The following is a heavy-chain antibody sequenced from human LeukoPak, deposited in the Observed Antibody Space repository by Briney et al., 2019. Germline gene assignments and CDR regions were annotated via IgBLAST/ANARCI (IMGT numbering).Heavy chain of an antibody. Sequence: GWSLRLSCAASGFTFSSYSMNWVRQAPGKGLEWVSSISSSSSYIYYADSVKGRFTISRDNAKNSLYLQMNSLRAEDTAVYYCARGVYYYDSSGYYSWFDPWGQGTLVTVSS. CDR2: ISSSSSYI. CDR1: GFTFSSYS. D-gene: IGHD3-22*01. CDR3: ARGVYYYDSSGYYSWFDP. J-gene: IGHJ5*02. V-gene: IGHV3-21*01.